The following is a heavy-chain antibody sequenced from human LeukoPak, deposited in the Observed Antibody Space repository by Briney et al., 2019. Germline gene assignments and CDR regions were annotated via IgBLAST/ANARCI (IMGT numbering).Heavy chain of an antibody. CDR1: GFPFSSFG. J-gene: IGHJ5*02. V-gene: IGHV3-33*01. Sequence: GRSLRLSCAASGFPFSSFGVNWVRQAPGKGLEWVAVIWYDGSYKYYADSVKGRFTISRDNSENTLFLQMNSLRVEDTGVYYCAGGLHWFDPWGQGTLVTVSS. CDR2: IWYDGSYK. D-gene: IGHD2-15*01. CDR3: AGGLHWFDP.